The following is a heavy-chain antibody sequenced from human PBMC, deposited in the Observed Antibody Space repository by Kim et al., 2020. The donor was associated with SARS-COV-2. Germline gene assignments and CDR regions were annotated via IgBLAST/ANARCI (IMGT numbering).Heavy chain of an antibody. V-gene: IGHV4-59*13. J-gene: IGHJ6*01. Sequence: SETLSLTCTVSGGSISSYYWSWIRQPPGKGLEWIWYIYYSGSTNYNPSLKSRVTISVDTSKNQFSLKLSSLTAADTAVYYCARAGESGWFRVISGMDVWG. D-gene: IGHD3-10*01. CDR3: ARAGESGWFRVISGMDV. CDR2: IYYSGST. CDR1: GGSISSYY.